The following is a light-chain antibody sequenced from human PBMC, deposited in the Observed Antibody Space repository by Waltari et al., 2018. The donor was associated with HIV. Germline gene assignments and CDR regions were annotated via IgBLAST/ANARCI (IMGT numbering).Light chain of an antibody. CDR1: SSNIGHNY. J-gene: IGLJ3*02. V-gene: IGLV1-51*01. CDR3: GAWDSGLSAWV. Sequence: HSVLTQPPSVSAAPGQKVTISCSGSSSNIGHNYVSWYQQFPGTAPKLLSYDNNKRPSWIPDRCSGTKSGTSATLGITGLQTGDEAGYYCGAWDSGLSAWVFGGGTKLTVL. CDR2: DNN.